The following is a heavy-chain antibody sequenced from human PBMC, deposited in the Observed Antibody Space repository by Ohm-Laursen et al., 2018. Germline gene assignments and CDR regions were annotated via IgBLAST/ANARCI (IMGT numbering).Heavy chain of an antibody. CDR3: ASRSRGAFDI. Sequence: ASVKVSCKASGYTFTSYYMHWVRQPPGQGLEWMGIINPSGGSTSYAQKFQGRVTMTRDTSKSTVYMELSSLRSEDTAVYHCASRSRGAFDIWGQGTMVTVSS. J-gene: IGHJ3*02. CDR2: INPSGGST. CDR1: GYTFTSYY. V-gene: IGHV1-46*01. D-gene: IGHD3-10*01.